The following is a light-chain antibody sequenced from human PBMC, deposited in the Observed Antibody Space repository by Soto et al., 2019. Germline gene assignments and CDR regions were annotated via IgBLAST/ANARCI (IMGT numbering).Light chain of an antibody. CDR1: SSNIGSGYD. CDR3: QSYDSTLSGSEVV. J-gene: IGLJ2*01. CDR2: GNN. Sequence: QSVLTQPPSVSGAPGQRVTISCTGSSSNIGSGYDVHWYQQLPGTAPKLLIYGNNNRPSGVPDRFSGSKSGTSASLAITGLQGEDEAEYYSQSYDSTLSGSEVVFGGGTKVTVL. V-gene: IGLV1-40*01.